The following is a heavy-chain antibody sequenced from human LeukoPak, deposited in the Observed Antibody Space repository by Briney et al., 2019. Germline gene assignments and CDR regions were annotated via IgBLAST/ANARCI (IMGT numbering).Heavy chain of an antibody. D-gene: IGHD4-17*01. CDR2: IMPLFGTA. Sequence: ASVKVSCKTSGGTFNNSAISWVRQAPGQGLEWLGGIMPLFGTAGYAQKFQGRVTITKDESTRTVYLELTSPTSDDTAVYYCARDVHGDYESGWFDPWGQETLVSVSS. V-gene: IGHV1-69*05. CDR1: GGTFNNSA. CDR3: ARDVHGDYESGWFDP. J-gene: IGHJ5*02.